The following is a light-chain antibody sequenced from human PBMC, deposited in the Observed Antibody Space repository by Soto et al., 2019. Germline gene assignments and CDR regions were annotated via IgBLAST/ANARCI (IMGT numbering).Light chain of an antibody. CDR2: SNN. V-gene: IGLV1-44*01. Sequence: QSVLTQPPSASGTPGQRVTISCSGSSSNIGSNTVNWYQQRPGTAPTLLIYSNNQRPSGVPDRFSGSKSGTSASLAVNGLQSEDEADYYCAAWDDSLNGPLFGGGTKLTVL. CDR3: AAWDDSLNGPL. CDR1: SSNIGSNT. J-gene: IGLJ3*02.